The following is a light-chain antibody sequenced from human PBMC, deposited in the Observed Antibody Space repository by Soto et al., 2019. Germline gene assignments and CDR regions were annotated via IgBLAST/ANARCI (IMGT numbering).Light chain of an antibody. J-gene: IGKJ2*01. CDR3: QQYNNWPRT. CDR1: QSVSNN. V-gene: IGKV3-15*01. CDR2: GAS. Sequence: EIEMTQSPATLSVSPGERATLSCRASQSVSNNLAWYQQKPGQAPRLLIYGASSRATGFPARFSGSGSGTEFTLNISSLQSEDFAVYYCQQYNNWPRTFGQGTKLEIK.